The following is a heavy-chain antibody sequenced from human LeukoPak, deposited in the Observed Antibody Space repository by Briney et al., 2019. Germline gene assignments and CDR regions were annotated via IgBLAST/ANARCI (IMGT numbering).Heavy chain of an antibody. V-gene: IGHV1-2*06. CDR1: GYTSTGYY. CDR3: ARLGVSDSSGYYLFDY. CDR2: INPNSGGT. D-gene: IGHD3-22*01. J-gene: IGHJ4*02. Sequence: ASVKVSCKASGYTSTGYYMHWVRQAPGQGLEWMGRINPNSGGTNYAQKFQGRVTMTRDTSISTAYMELSRLRSDDTAVYYCARLGVSDSSGYYLFDYWGQGTLVTVSS.